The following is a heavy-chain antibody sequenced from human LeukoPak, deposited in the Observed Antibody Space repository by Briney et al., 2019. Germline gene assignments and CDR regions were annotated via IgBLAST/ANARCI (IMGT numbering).Heavy chain of an antibody. CDR3: AAVRAYGDYGWGFDY. V-gene: IGHV1-58*01. J-gene: IGHJ4*02. CDR2: IVVGSGNT. Sequence: GTSVKVPCKASGFTFTSSAVQWVRQARGQRLEWIGWIVVGSGNTNYAQKFQERVTITRDMSTSTAYMELSSLRSEDTAVYYCAAVRAYGDYGWGFDYWGQGTLVTVSS. D-gene: IGHD4-17*01. CDR1: GFTFTSSA.